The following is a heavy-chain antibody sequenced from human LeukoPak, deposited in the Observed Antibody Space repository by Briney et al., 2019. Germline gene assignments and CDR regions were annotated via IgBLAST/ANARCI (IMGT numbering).Heavy chain of an antibody. CDR3: ARPTRSVAGTGGAFDI. D-gene: IGHD6-19*01. CDR1: GYIFTSYW. Sequence: GESLKISCKGSGYIFTSYWIGWVREMPGKGLEWMGIIYPGDSDTRYSPSFQGQVTISADKSISTAYLQWSSLKASDTAMYYCARPTRSVAGTGGAFDIWGQGTMVTVPS. J-gene: IGHJ3*02. V-gene: IGHV5-51*01. CDR2: IYPGDSDT.